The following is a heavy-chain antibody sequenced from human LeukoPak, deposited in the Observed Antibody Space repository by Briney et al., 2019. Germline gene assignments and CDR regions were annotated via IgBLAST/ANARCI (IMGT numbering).Heavy chain of an antibody. CDR3: AKSQVGGIAAAGTFDY. V-gene: IGHV3-23*01. J-gene: IGHJ4*02. CDR1: GFTFSSYA. CDR2: ISGSGGST. D-gene: IGHD6-13*01. Sequence: PGGSLRLSCVASGFTFSSYAMSWVRQAPGKGLEWVSAISGSGGSTYSADSVKGRFTISRDNSRNTLYLQMNSLRAEDTAVYYCAKSQVGGIAAAGTFDYWGQGTLVTVSS.